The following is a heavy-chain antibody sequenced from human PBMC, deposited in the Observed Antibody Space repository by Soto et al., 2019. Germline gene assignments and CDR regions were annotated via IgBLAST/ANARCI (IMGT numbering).Heavy chain of an antibody. V-gene: IGHV3-9*01. CDR1: GFTFDDYA. CDR2: ISWNSGNI. J-gene: IGHJ4*02. CDR3: LRIKGRYSYGTPFDY. D-gene: IGHD3-16*02. Sequence: EVQLEESGGALVQPGRSLRLSCAASGFTFDDYAMHWVRQVLGKGLEWVSSISWNSGNIGYADSVKGRFTTSRDNAKNSLYLQMNSLTPEYTALYYCLRIKGRYSYGTPFDYWGQGTLVTVSS.